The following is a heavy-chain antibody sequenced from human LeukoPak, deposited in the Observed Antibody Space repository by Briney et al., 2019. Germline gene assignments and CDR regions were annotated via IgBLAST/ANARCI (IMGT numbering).Heavy chain of an antibody. CDR1: GFTFNNYA. V-gene: IGHV3-23*01. D-gene: IGHD6-13*01. CDR2: IGGGGSDT. J-gene: IGHJ4*02. Sequence: GGSLRLSCAASGFTFNNYAMAWVRQAPGKGLEWVSAIGGGGSDTYYADSVRGRFTSSRDNSKNTLYLHMNSLRAEDTALYYCVKTIRRWSNDKWGQGTLVTVSS. CDR3: VKTIRRWSNDK.